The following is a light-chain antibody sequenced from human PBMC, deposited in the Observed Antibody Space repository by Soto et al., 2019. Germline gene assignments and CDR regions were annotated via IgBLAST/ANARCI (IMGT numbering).Light chain of an antibody. V-gene: IGLV9-49*01. Sequence: QLVLTQPPSASASLGASVTLTCTLSSGYSNYKVDWYQQRPGKGPRFVMRVGTGGIVGSKGDGIPDRFSVLGSGLNRYLTIKNIQEEDESDYLCGADHGSGSNFVRVFGTGTKLTVL. J-gene: IGLJ1*01. CDR2: VGTGGIVG. CDR1: SGYSNYK. CDR3: GADHGSGSNFVRV.